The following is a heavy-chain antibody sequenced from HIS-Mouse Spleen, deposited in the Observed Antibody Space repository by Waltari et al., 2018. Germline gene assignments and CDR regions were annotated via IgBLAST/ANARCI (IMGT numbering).Heavy chain of an antibody. J-gene: IGHJ4*02. CDR2: INPNSGGT. D-gene: IGHD1-26*01. CDR3: ARPVGATGKYFDY. CDR1: GYTFTGYY. V-gene: IGHV1-2*02. Sequence: QVQLVRSGAEVKKPGASVKVSCTASGYTFTGYYMHWVRQAPGQGLEWMGWINPNSGGTNYAQKFQGRVTMTRDTSISTAYMELSRLRSDDTAVYYCARPVGATGKYFDYWGQGTLVTVSS.